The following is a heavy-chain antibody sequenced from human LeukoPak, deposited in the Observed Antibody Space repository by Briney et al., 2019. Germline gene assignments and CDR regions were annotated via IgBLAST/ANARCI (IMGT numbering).Heavy chain of an antibody. CDR1: GFTFSSFW. CDR3: ARIGAGSSRDY. V-gene: IGHV3-74*01. CDR2: INSGGSET. J-gene: IGHJ4*02. Sequence: GGSLRLSCAASGFTFSSFWMHWVRQGPGKGLVWVSRINSGGSETTYADSVKGRFTLSRDNAKNTLYLQMNSLRAEDTAVYYCARIGAGSSRDYWGQGTLVTVSS. D-gene: IGHD6-13*01.